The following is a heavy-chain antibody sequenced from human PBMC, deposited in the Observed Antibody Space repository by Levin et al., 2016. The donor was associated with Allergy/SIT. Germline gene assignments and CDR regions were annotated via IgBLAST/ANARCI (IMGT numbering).Heavy chain of an antibody. CDR2: MSPSGGTT. Sequence: GGSLRLSCAASGFTFTSFAMNWVRQAPGKGLEWVAAMSPSGGTTYHADSVKGRFTISRDNAKNSLYLQMNSLRPEDTALYYCATRGYSYGFWYFDLWGRGTLVTVSS. D-gene: IGHD5-18*01. CDR3: ATRGYSYGFWYFDL. CDR1: GFTFTSFA. J-gene: IGHJ2*01. V-gene: IGHV3-23*01.